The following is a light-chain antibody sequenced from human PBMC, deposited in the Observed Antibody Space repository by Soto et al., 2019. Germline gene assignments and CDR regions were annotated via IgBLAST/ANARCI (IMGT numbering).Light chain of an antibody. V-gene: IGKV1-39*01. J-gene: IGKJ5*01. CDR1: QSISGY. CDR3: QHSYSNFPIT. CDR2: DAS. Sequence: DIQVTQSPSSLSASVGDRVTISCRASQSISGYLNWYQQKPGKAPNLLIFDASSLQSGVPSRFSGRGSGAEYTLTISSLQPEDFATYFCQHSYSNFPITFCQGTRLEIK.